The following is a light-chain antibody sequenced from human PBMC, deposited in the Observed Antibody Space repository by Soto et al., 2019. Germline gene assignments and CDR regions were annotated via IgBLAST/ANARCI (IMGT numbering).Light chain of an antibody. Sequence: EIVLTQSPGTLSLSPGERATLSCRASQSLTSSYLAWYQQKPGQAPRLLIFGASSRATGIPDRFSGSGSGTDFTLTISRLEPEDFAGYYCQHFGTSPPSYPFGQGTKLEI. V-gene: IGKV3-20*01. J-gene: IGKJ2*01. CDR1: QSLTSSY. CDR3: QHFGTSPPSYP. CDR2: GAS.